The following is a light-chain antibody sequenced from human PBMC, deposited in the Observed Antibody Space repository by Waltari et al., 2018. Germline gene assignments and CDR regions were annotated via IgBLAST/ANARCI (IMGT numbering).Light chain of an antibody. CDR2: YKN. CDR1: ISNIGNHA. V-gene: IGLV1-44*01. Sequence: QSVLTQPPSASGTLGQRVTLPCSGTISNIGNHALNWYQQLPQSAPKLLVYYKNQRPSGVPDRFSASKSGTSASLVISGLQSEDEADYYCAAWDDSVTGVVFGGGTKLTVL. CDR3: AAWDDSVTGVV. J-gene: IGLJ3*02.